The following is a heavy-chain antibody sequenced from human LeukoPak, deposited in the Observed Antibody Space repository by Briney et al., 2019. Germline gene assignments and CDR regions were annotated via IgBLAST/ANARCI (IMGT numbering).Heavy chain of an antibody. V-gene: IGHV4-59*01. Sequence: SETLSLTCSVSGGSISSYYWSWIRQPPGKGLEWIASISYSGSTNYNPSLKSRVTISADTSKNQFSLNLRSVTAADTAVYCCARATGGWYFDYWGQGTLVTVSS. CDR3: ARATGGWYFDY. CDR1: GGSISSYY. CDR2: ISYSGST. D-gene: IGHD6-19*01. J-gene: IGHJ4*02.